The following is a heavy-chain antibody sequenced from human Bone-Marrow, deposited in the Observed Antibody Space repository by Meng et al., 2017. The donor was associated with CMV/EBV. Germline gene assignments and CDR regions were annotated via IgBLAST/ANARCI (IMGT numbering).Heavy chain of an antibody. CDR2: ISYDGNNK. D-gene: IGHD2-21*01. Sequence: GGSLRLSCAASGFTFRAYGVHWVRQAPGKGLEWVAVISYDGNNKYYADSVKGRFTISRDNSKNSLYLQMNSLRAEDTAVYYCRCVPQDAFDIWGQGTMVTVSS. V-gene: IGHV3-30*03. CDR3: RCVPQDAFDI. CDR1: GFTFRAYG. J-gene: IGHJ3*02.